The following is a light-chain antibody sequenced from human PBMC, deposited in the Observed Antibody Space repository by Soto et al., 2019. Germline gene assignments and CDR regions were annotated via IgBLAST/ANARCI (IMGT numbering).Light chain of an antibody. CDR3: QTGGTAIL. J-gene: IGLJ2*01. CDR1: SGHSSYA. V-gene: IGLV4-69*01. Sequence: HLVLTQSPSASASLGASVKLTCTLSSGHSSYAIAWHQQQPEKGPRYLMKLNSDGSHSKGDGIPDRFSGSSSGAERYLTISSLHSEDEADYYCQTGGTAILFGGGTKLTVL. CDR2: LNSDGSH.